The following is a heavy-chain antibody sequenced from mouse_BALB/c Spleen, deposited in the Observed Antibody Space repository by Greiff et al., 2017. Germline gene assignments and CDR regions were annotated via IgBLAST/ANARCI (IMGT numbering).Heavy chain of an antibody. Sequence: LQQPGSELVRPGASVKLSCKASGYTFTSYWMPWVKQRPGQGLEWIGNIYPGSGSTNYDEKFKSKGTLTVDTSSSTAYMQLSSLTSEDSAVFYCTRWGWDWFADWGEGTLVTVSA. V-gene: IGHV1S22*01. CDR2: IYPGSGST. CDR1: GYTFTSYW. D-gene: IGHD3-3*01. CDR3: TRWGWDWFAD. J-gene: IGHJ3*01.